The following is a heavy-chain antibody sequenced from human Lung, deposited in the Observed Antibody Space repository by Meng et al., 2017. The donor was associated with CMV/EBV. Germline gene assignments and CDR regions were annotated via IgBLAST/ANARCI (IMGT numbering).Heavy chain of an antibody. CDR2: IYYSGST. Sequence: SXTXSLXCTVSGGXISSYYWSWIRQPPGKGLEWIGYIYYSGSTNYNPSLKSRVTISVDTSKNQFSLKLSSVTAADTAVYYCARGGRSTYYDFWSGPYGMDVWXQGTXVTVSS. CDR3: ARGGRSTYYDFWSGPYGMDV. V-gene: IGHV4-59*01. CDR1: GGXISSYY. D-gene: IGHD3-3*01. J-gene: IGHJ6*02.